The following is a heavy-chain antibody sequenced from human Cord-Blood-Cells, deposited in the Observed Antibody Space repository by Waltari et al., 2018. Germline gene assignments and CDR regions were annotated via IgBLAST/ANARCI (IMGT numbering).Heavy chain of an antibody. CDR1: GFTFSSYA. J-gene: IGHJ3*02. CDR2: MSGSGGST. Sequence: EVQLLESGGGLVQPGGSLRLSCAASGFTFSSYAMSWVRQAPGKGLGWVAAMSGSGGSTYYADAVKGRFTISRDNSKNTLYLQMNSLRAEDTAVYYCAKGRRAFDIWGQGTMVTVSS. CDR3: AKGRRAFDI. V-gene: IGHV3-23*01.